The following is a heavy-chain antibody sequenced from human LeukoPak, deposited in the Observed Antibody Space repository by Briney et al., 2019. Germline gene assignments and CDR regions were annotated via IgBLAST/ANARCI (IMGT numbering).Heavy chain of an antibody. D-gene: IGHD3-22*01. Sequence: GGSLRLSCAASGFTFSSYEMNWVRQAPGKGLEWVSYISSSGSTIYYADSVKGRFTISRDNAKNSLYLQMNSLRAEDTAVYYCARDHLYDSTIDYWGQGTLVTVSS. J-gene: IGHJ4*02. CDR3: ARDHLYDSTIDY. CDR2: ISSSGSTI. V-gene: IGHV3-48*03. CDR1: GFTFSSYE.